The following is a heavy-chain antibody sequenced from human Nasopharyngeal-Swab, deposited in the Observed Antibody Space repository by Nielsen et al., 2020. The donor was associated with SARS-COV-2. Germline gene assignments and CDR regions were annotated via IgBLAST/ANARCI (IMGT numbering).Heavy chain of an antibody. Sequence: SETLSLICAVSGGSISSSNWWSWVRQPPGKGLEWIGEIYHSGSTNYNPSLKSRVTISVDKSKNQFSLKLSSVTAADTAVYYCARLFLSSSGCDFDYWGQGTLVTVSS. J-gene: IGHJ4*02. CDR2: IYHSGST. V-gene: IGHV4-4*02. D-gene: IGHD6-19*01. CDR1: GGSISSSNW. CDR3: ARLFLSSSGCDFDY.